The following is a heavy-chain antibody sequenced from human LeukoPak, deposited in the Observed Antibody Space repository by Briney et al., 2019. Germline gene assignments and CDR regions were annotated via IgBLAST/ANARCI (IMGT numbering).Heavy chain of an antibody. CDR1: GYIFTSYW. CDR2: IYPGDSDT. V-gene: IGHV5-51*01. D-gene: IGHD3-22*01. CDR3: ARPYYDSSGYYSGFDP. Sequence: PGESLQISCQGSGYIFTSYWIGWVRQVPGKGLEWMGIIYPGDSDTRYSPSFQGQVTISADKSISTAYLQWSSLKASDTAMCYCARPYYDSSGYYSGFDPWGQGTLVTVSS. J-gene: IGHJ5*02.